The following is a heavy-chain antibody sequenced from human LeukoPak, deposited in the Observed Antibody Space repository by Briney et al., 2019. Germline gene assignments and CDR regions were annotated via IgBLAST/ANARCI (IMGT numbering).Heavy chain of an antibody. D-gene: IGHD3-10*01. J-gene: IGHJ5*02. V-gene: IGHV4-59*01. CDR3: ARDSGTTGEVKFDP. CDR1: GGSISSYY. Sequence: SETLSLTCTVSGGSISSYYWSWIRQPPGKGLEWIGYIYYSGSTNYNPSLKSRVTISVDTSKNQFSLKLTSVTAADTAVYYCARDSGTTGEVKFDPWGQGILVTVSS. CDR2: IYYSGST.